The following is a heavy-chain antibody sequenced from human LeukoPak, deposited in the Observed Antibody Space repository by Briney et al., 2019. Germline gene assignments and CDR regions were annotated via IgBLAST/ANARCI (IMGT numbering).Heavy chain of an antibody. CDR2: INHSGST. V-gene: IGHV4-34*01. CDR1: GGSFSGYY. CDR3: ASFQQQDDAFDI. Sequence: ASETLSLTCAVYGGSFSGYYWSWIRQPPGKGLEWIGEINHSGSTNYNPSLKSRVTISVDTSKNQFSLKLSSVTAADTAVYYCASFQQQDDAFDIWGQGTMVTVSS. J-gene: IGHJ3*02. D-gene: IGHD6-13*01.